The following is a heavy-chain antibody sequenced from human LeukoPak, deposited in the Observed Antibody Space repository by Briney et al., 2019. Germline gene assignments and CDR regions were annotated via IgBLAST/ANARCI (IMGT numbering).Heavy chain of an antibody. CDR3: ARITYGDNHFDI. V-gene: IGHV4-34*01. Sequence: SETLSLTCAVYGGSFSGYYWSWIRQPPGKGLEWIGEINHSGSTNYNPSLKSRVTISVDRSKNQFSLKLSSVTAADTAVYYCARITYGDNHFDIWGQGTMVTVSS. CDR1: GGSFSGYY. J-gene: IGHJ3*02. CDR2: INHSGST. D-gene: IGHD4-23*01.